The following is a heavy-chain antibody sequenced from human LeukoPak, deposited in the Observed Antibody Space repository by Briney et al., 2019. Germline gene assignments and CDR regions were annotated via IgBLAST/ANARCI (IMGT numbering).Heavy chain of an antibody. CDR1: GGSVSSYY. Sequence: SQTLSLTCTVSGGSVSSYYWIWIRQPAGRGLEWIGRIDASGSTNYNPSLKSRLTMSVDTSKNQFSLRLSSVTAADTAVYYCARDSRARGNYFDYWGQGTLVTVSS. V-gene: IGHV4-4*07. J-gene: IGHJ4*02. CDR2: IDASGST. D-gene: IGHD3-10*01. CDR3: ARDSRARGNYFDY.